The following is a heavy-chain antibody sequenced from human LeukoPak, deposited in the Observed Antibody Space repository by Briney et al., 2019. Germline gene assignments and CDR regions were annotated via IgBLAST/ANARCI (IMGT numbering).Heavy chain of an antibody. D-gene: IGHD4-17*01. CDR2: IIPILGIA. Sequence: SVKVSCKASGGTFSSYAISWVRQAPGQGLEWMGRIIPILGIANYAQKFQGRVTITADKSTSTAYIELSSLRSDDTAVYYCARAPTVEHGDYVPLFQHWGQGTLVTVSS. CDR3: ARAPTVEHGDYVPLFQH. V-gene: IGHV1-69*04. J-gene: IGHJ1*01. CDR1: GGTFSSYA.